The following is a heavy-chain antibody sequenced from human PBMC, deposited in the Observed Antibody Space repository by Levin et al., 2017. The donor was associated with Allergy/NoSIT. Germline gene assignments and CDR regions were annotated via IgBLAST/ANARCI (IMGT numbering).Heavy chain of an antibody. CDR1: GGSISSYY. Sequence: SQTLSLTCTVSGGSISSYYWSWIRQPAGKGLEWIGRIYTSGSTNYNPSLKSRVTMSVDTSKNQFSLKLSSVTAADTAVYYCARSTKGIAVAGAIDYWGQGTLVTVSS. V-gene: IGHV4-4*07. CDR3: ARSTKGIAVAGAIDY. D-gene: IGHD6-19*01. J-gene: IGHJ4*02. CDR2: IYTSGST.